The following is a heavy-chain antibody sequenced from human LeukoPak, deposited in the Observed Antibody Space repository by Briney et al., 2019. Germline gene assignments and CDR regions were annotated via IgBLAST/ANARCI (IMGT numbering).Heavy chain of an antibody. Sequence: GGSLRLSCAASGFSFGSYWMSWVRQAPGKGLEWVANINQDGSEKYYVDSVKGRFTISRDNAKNSLYLQMNSLRAEDTAVYHCAREAYSSNALDYWGQGTLVTVFS. V-gene: IGHV3-7*03. D-gene: IGHD6-13*01. J-gene: IGHJ4*02. CDR1: GFSFGSYW. CDR2: INQDGSEK. CDR3: AREAYSSNALDY.